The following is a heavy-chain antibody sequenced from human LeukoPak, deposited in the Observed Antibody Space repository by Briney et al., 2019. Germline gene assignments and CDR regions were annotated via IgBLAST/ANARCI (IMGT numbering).Heavy chain of an antibody. CDR3: ARGLGNRYCSSTSCRNYMDV. CDR2: IWYDGSNK. CDR1: GFTFSSYG. V-gene: IGHV3-33*01. J-gene: IGHJ6*03. D-gene: IGHD2-2*01. Sequence: PGRSLRLSCAASGFTFSSYGMHWVRQAPGKGLEWVAVIWYDGSNKYYADSVKGRFTISRDNSKNTLYLQMNSLRAEDTAVYYCARGLGNRYCSSTSCRNYMDVWGKGTTVTVSS.